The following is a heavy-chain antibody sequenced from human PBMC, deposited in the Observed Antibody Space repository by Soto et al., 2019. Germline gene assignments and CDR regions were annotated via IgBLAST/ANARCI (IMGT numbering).Heavy chain of an antibody. V-gene: IGHV4-34*01. Sequence: QVQLQQWGAGLLKPSETLSLTCAVYGGSFSGYYWSWIRQPPGKGLEWIGEINHSGSTNYNPSLKSRVTISVDTSKNQFSLKLSSVTAADTAVYYCARGLSGYPSQFFRYWDQGTLVTVSS. D-gene: IGHD3-10*01. CDR3: ARGLSGYPSQFFRY. J-gene: IGHJ4*02. CDR1: GGSFSGYY. CDR2: INHSGST.